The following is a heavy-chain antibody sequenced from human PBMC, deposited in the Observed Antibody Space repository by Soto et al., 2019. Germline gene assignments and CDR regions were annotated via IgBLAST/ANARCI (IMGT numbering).Heavy chain of an antibody. CDR1: GDSINSDNYY. J-gene: IGHJ4*02. Sequence: QLQLQESGPGLVKPSETLSLTCSVSGDSINSDNYYWGWIRQPPGKGLEWIGSIYYRGNTYYNPSLKTRVTISLDKSNSQSSLKLNSVTAADSAVYFCARLEGLATISYYFDYWGQGTLVTVSS. V-gene: IGHV4-39*01. CDR3: ARLEGLATISYYFDY. CDR2: IYYRGNT. D-gene: IGHD3-9*01.